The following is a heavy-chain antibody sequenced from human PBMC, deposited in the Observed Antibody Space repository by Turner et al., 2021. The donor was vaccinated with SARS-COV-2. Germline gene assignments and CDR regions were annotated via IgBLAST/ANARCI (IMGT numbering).Heavy chain of an antibody. CDR3: AKEGEIAVAGNAFDI. J-gene: IGHJ3*02. CDR2: ISWNSGSI. D-gene: IGHD6-19*01. CDR1: GFTFDDYG. Sequence: EVQLVESGGGLVQPGRSLLLSCAASGFTFDDYGMHWVRQAPGKGLEWVSGISWNSGSIGYADSVKGRFTISRDNAKNSLYLQMNSLRADDTALYYCAKEGEIAVAGNAFDIWGQGTMVTVSS. V-gene: IGHV3-9*01.